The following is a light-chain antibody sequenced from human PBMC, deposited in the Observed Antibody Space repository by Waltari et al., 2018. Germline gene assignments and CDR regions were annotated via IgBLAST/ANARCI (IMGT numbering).Light chain of an antibody. CDR3: SSYTSVNTR. Sequence: QSALTQPASMSGSPGPSIIISCTGTSSDVAGFNFVSWYQQYPGKAPKLIIYDVANRPSGVSHRFSGSRSDNTASLTISGLQVEDEADYYCSSYTSVNTRFGGGTKLTVL. CDR2: DVA. CDR1: SSDVAGFNF. J-gene: IGLJ2*01. V-gene: IGLV2-14*03.